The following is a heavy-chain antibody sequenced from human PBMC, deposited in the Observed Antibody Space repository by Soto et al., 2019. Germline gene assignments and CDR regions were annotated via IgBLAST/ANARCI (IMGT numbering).Heavy chain of an antibody. D-gene: IGHD2-8*01. V-gene: IGHV1-18*01. J-gene: IGHJ4*02. CDR2: ISTYNGDT. CDR1: GYSFTTYG. CDR3: ARTVGRSTRGDY. Sequence: QVQLVQSGAEVKKPGASVRVSCKASGYSFTTYGVPWVRQAPGQGLEWMGWISTYNGDTRVAQQHQGRVTLTTGTFTNAAHMELRSLRSDDTAIYYCARTVGRSTRGDYWGQGTLVTVSS.